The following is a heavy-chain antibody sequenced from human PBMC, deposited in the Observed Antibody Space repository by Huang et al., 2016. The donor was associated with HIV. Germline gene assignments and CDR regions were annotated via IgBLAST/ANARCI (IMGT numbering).Heavy chain of an antibody. CDR3: AREGQNWLGKPFGALAF. CDR1: GVSFSDYA. Sequence: QAQLVQSGAAVMKPGSPVRVSCKASGVSFSDYAFSWVRRAPGQWLDWMGGSIPRFGLTNDAPRLQGRVTISADKSSNTVYLELTSLRSGDTAVYYCAREGQNWLGKPFGALAFWGQGTEVIVSS. V-gene: IGHV1-69*10. CDR2: SIPRFGLT. D-gene: IGHD3-16*01. J-gene: IGHJ4*03.